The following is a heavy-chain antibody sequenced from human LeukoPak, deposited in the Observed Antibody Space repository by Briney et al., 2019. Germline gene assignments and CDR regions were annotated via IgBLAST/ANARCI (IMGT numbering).Heavy chain of an antibody. J-gene: IGHJ4*02. D-gene: IGHD6-13*01. CDR2: ISRNSYT. V-gene: IGHV3-11*06. CDR3: ARMGIAAVGAYYFDY. Sequence: PGGSLRLSCAASGFTFSDYYMSWIRQAPGKGLEWVSYISRNSYTNYADSVKGRFTISRDNAKNSLYLQMAILRAEDSAVYYCARMGIAAVGAYYFDYWGQGTLVAVSS. CDR1: GFTFSDYY.